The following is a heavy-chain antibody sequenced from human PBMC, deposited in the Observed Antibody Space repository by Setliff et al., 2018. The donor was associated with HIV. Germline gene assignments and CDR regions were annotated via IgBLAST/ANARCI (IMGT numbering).Heavy chain of an antibody. D-gene: IGHD4-17*01. CDR2: IYGGGTK. CDR1: GFNVSNSY. V-gene: IGHV3-66*02. Sequence: GGSLRLSCAVSGFNVSNSYMSWVRQAPGKGLDWVSIIYGGGTKYYADSVKGRFTLSRDNSKNTLYLQMNRLRPEDTAVYYCVKQNTVVSPLDQWGHGTLVTVSS. CDR3: VKQNTVVSPLDQ. J-gene: IGHJ5*02.